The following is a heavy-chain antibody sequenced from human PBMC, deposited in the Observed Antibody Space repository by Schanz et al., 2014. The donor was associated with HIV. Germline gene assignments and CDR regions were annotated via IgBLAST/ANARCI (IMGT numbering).Heavy chain of an antibody. Sequence: QVQLVESGGGVVQPGRSLRVSCAASGFTFNSYGMHWVRQAPGKGLEWVAVISYDGSRKHFADSVKGRFTISRDNSKNTLYLQMKSLRAEDTAVYYCAKDKSRHTYSSSSIFDPWGQGTLVTVSS. J-gene: IGHJ5*02. CDR3: AKDKSRHTYSSSSIFDP. CDR2: ISYDGSRK. V-gene: IGHV3-30*18. D-gene: IGHD6-13*01. CDR1: GFTFNSYG.